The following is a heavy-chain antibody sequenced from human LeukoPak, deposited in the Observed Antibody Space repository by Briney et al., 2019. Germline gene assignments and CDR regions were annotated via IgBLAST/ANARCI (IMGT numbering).Heavy chain of an antibody. CDR1: GYTFTSYY. Sequence: ASVKVSCKASGYTFTSYYMHWVQQAPRQGLEWMGVINPSGGSTSYAQKFQGRVTMTRDTSTSTVYMELSSLRSEDTAVYYCARDLTSHYYDSSGYYYVPSWYFDLWGRGTLVTVSS. CDR2: INPSGGST. V-gene: IGHV1-46*01. D-gene: IGHD3-22*01. J-gene: IGHJ2*01. CDR3: ARDLTSHYYDSSGYYYVPSWYFDL.